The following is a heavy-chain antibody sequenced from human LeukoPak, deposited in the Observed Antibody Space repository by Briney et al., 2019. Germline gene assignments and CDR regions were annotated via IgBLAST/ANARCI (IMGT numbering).Heavy chain of an antibody. Sequence: QAGGSLRLSCAASGFTFSSYAMSWVRQAPGKGLEWVSLISGDGGSTYYADSVKGRFTISRDNSKNSLYLQMNSLRTEDTALYYCARFPLGSGGFDYWGQGTLVTVSS. V-gene: IGHV3-43*02. CDR3: ARFPLGSGGFDY. CDR1: GFTFSSYA. D-gene: IGHD3-3*01. CDR2: ISGDGGST. J-gene: IGHJ4*02.